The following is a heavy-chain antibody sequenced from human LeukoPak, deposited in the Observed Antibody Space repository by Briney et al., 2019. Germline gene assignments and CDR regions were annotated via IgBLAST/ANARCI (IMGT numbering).Heavy chain of an antibody. CDR3: ARDRGGPVAGTLSWDYCYYGMDV. D-gene: IGHD6-19*01. J-gene: IGHJ6*04. CDR2: IYYSGST. V-gene: IGHV4-59*01. Sequence: SETLSLTCTVSGGSISSYYWSWIRQPPGKGLEWIGYIYYSGSTNYNPSLKSRVTISVDTSKNQFSLKLSSVTAADTAVYYCARDRGGPVAGTLSWDYCYYGMDVWGKGTTVTVSS. CDR1: GGSISSYY.